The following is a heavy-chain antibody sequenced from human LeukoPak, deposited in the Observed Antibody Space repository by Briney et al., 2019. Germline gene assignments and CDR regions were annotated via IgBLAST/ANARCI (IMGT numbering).Heavy chain of an antibody. CDR1: GFTFSSYS. CDR2: ISSSSSYI. Sequence: GGSLRLSCAASGFTFSSYSMNWVRQAPGKGLEWVSPISSSSSYIYYADSVKGKLTTSRDNAKNSLYLQMNSLRAEDTAVYYCARPQDSVPYYYDSSGYFDYWGQGTLVTVSS. CDR3: ARPQDSVPYYYDSSGYFDY. J-gene: IGHJ4*02. D-gene: IGHD3-22*01. V-gene: IGHV3-21*01.